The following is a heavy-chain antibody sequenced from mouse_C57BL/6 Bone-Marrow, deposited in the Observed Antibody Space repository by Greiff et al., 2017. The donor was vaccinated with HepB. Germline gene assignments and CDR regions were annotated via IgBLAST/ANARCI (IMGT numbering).Heavy chain of an antibody. Sequence: LVESGPELVKPGASVKISCKASGYAFSSSWMNWVKQRPGKGLEWIGRIYPGDGDTNYNGKFKGKATLTADKSSSTAYMQLSSLTSEDSAVYFCARLGRGAYYFDYWGQGTTLTVSS. CDR3: ARLGRGAYYFDY. J-gene: IGHJ2*01. V-gene: IGHV1-82*01. CDR1: GYAFSSSW. CDR2: IYPGDGDT.